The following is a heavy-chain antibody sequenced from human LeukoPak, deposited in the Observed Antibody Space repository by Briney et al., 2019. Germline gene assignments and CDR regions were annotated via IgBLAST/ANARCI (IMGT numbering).Heavy chain of an antibody. CDR2: ISGSGGST. Sequence: GGSLRLSCAASGFTFSSYAMSWVRQAPGKGLEWVSAISGSGGSTYYADSVKGRFTISRDNPKNTLYLQMNSLRAEDTAVYYCAKTHSYGYVFDYWGQGTLVTVSS. D-gene: IGHD5-18*01. CDR1: GFTFSSYA. CDR3: AKTHSYGYVFDY. V-gene: IGHV3-23*01. J-gene: IGHJ4*02.